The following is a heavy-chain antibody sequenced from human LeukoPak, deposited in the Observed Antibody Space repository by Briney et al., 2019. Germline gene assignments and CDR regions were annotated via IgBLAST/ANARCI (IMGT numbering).Heavy chain of an antibody. CDR2: IYASGYT. CDR1: GDSISSYY. V-gene: IGHV4-4*07. D-gene: IGHD3-10*01. CDR3: ARNHIVTGTYFDS. J-gene: IGHJ4*02. Sequence: SETLSLTCTVSGDSISSYYWNWIRQPAGKGLEWIGRIYASGYTEYNPSLQTRVTMSVDTSKNEFSLKVDTATAADTAVYFCARNHIVTGTYFDSWGQGILVTVSS.